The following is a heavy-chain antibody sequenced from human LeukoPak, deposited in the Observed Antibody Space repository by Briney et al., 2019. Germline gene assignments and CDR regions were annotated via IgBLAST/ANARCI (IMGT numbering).Heavy chain of an antibody. CDR2: IYYSGST. CDR3: ARKLSSCWGYYYYYYGMDV. CDR1: GGSISSYY. J-gene: IGHJ6*02. D-gene: IGHD6-19*01. V-gene: IGHV4-59*08. Sequence: SETLSLTCTVSGGSISSYYWSWIRQPPGKGLEWIGYIYYSGSTNYNPSLKSRVTISVDTSKDQFSLKLSSVTAADTAVYYCARKLSSCWGYYYYYYGMDVWGQGTTVTVSS.